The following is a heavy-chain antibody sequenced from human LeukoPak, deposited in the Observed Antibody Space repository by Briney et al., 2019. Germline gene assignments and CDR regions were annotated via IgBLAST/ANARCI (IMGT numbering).Heavy chain of an antibody. V-gene: IGHV3-30*02. D-gene: IGHD3-16*02. J-gene: IGHJ4*02. CDR1: GFTFSSYG. CDR2: IRYDGSNK. CDR3: AKDPRITFGGVIVRPSYYFDY. Sequence: TGGSLRLSCAASGFTFSSYGMHWVRQAPGKGLEWVAFIRYDGSNKYYADSVKGRFTISRDNSKNTLYLQMNSLRAEDTAVYYCAKDPRITFGGVIVRPSYYFDYWGQGTLVTVSS.